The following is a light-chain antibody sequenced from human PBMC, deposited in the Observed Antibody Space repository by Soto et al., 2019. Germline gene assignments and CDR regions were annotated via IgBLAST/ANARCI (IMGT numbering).Light chain of an antibody. CDR1: QTISSNY. CDR2: GTS. Sequence: EIVLTQSPGTLSVSPGERATLSCRASQTISSNYLAWYQQKPGQAPSLLIYGTSSRATGIPDRFSGSGSGTDFPLNISRLEPEDSAIYYCQQYGSWTFGQGTKVEIK. J-gene: IGKJ1*01. V-gene: IGKV3-20*01. CDR3: QQYGSWT.